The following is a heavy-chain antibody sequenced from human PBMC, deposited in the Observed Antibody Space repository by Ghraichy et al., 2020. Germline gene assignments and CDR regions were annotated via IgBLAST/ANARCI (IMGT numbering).Heavy chain of an antibody. CDR3: ARSTSVLTFDY. CDR1: GASVSSAGNS. V-gene: IGHV4-30-2*01. J-gene: IGHJ4*02. CDR2: IYHSGIT. D-gene: IGHD6-6*01. Sequence: TLSLTCAVSGASVSSAGNSWSWIRQPPGKGLEWIGYIYHSGITYYNPSLKSRVAISVDRSKNQFSLRLSSVTAADTALYYCARSTSVLTFDYWGQGTLVTVSS.